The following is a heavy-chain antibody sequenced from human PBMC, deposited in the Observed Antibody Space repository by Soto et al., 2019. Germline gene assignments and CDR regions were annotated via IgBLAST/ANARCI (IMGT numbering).Heavy chain of an antibody. D-gene: IGHD3-3*01. CDR2: IYYSGGT. J-gene: IGHJ5*02. CDR1: GDSISSGDYY. CDR3: ARAQRHDFWSGYYSSYNWFDP. V-gene: IGHV4-30-4*01. Sequence: SETLSLTCTVSGDSISSGDYYWSWIRQPPGKGLEWIGYIYYSGGTYYNPSLKSRVTISVDTSKNQFSLKLSSVTAADTAVYYCARAQRHDFWSGYYSSYNWFDPWGQGTLVTVSS.